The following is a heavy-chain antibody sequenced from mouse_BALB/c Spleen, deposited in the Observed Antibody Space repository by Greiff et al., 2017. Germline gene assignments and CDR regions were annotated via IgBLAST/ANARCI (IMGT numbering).Heavy chain of an antibody. CDR1: GFTFSSFG. CDR2: ISSGSSTI. Sequence: DVQLQESGGGLVQPGGSRKLSCAASGFTFSSFGMHWVRQAPEKGLEWVAYISSGSSTIYYADTVKGRFTISRDNPKNTLFLQMTSLRSEDTAMYYCARSYYRYDGPYYYAMDYWGQGTSVTVSS. V-gene: IGHV5-17*02. J-gene: IGHJ4*01. CDR3: ARSYYRYDGPYYYAMDY. D-gene: IGHD2-14*01.